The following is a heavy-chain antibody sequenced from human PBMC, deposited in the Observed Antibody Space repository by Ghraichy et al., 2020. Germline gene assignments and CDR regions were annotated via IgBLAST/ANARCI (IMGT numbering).Heavy chain of an antibody. D-gene: IGHD2-21*02. J-gene: IGHJ6*02. CDR1: GYTFTSYG. Sequence: ASVKVSCKASGYTFTSYGISWVRQAPGQGLEWMGWISAYNGNTNYAQKLQGRVTMTTDTSTSTAYMELRSLRSDDTAVYYCARDPVAYCGGDCYSDHYYYGMDVWGQGTTVTVSS. CDR3: ARDPVAYCGGDCYSDHYYYGMDV. V-gene: IGHV1-18*01. CDR2: ISAYNGNT.